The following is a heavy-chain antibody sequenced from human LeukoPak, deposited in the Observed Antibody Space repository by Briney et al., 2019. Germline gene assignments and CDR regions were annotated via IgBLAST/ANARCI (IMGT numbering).Heavy chain of an antibody. CDR3: TRDWDLSTKQYKYYFDY. CDR2: IRSKANSYAT. CDR1: GFTFSGSA. D-gene: IGHD1-1*01. V-gene: IGHV3-73*01. J-gene: IGHJ4*02. Sequence: GGSLRLSCAASGFTFSGSAMHWVRQASGKGLEWVGRIRSKANSYATAYAASVKGRSTISRDDSKNTAYLQMNSLKTEDTAVYYCTRDWDLSTKQYKYYFDYWGQGTLVTVSS.